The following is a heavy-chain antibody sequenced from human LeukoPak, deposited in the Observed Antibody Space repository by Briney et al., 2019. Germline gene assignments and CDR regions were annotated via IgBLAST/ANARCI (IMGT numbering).Heavy chain of an antibody. V-gene: IGHV1-18*04. J-gene: IGHJ5*02. D-gene: IGHD2-2*01. CDR2: ISGSTGNT. CDR1: GYSFASYG. CDR3: ARVGRDCSSINCYWEDWFDP. Sequence: ASVKVSCKASGYSFASYGITWVREAPGQGPEWMGWISGSTGNTHYAQNVQGRVTMTTDTATSTAYMELRSLGPDDTAAYYCARVGRDCSSINCYWEDWFDPWGQGTLVIVSS.